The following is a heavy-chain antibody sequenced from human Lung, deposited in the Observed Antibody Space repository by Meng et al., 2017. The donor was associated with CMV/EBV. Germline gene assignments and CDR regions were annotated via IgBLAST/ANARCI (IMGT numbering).Heavy chain of an antibody. CDR2: IKSKTDGGTT. D-gene: IGHD4-17*01. V-gene: IGHV3-15*01. CDR3: TTVPYDYGDYVSAY. Sequence: GESXKISCAASGFTFSNAWMSWVRQAPGKGLEWVGRIKSKTDGGTTDYAAPVKGRFTISRDDSKNTLYLQMNSLKTEDTAVYYCTTVPYDYGDYVSAYWGKGYXVTCAS. J-gene: IGHJ4*02. CDR1: GFTFSNAW.